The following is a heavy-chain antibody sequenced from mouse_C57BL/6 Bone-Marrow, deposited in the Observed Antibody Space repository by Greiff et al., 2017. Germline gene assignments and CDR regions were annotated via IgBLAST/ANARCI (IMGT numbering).Heavy chain of an antibody. CDR3: ARDYGSSYWYFDV. V-gene: IGHV1-85*01. CDR2: IYPRDGST. CDR1: GYTFTSYD. J-gene: IGHJ1*03. D-gene: IGHD1-1*01. Sequence: VQLQESGPELVKPGASVKLSCKASGYTFTSYDINWVKQRPGQGLEWIGWIYPRDGSTKYTETFKGKATLTVDTSSITAYMELRSLTSEDSAVYVCARDYGSSYWYFDVWGTGTTVTVSA.